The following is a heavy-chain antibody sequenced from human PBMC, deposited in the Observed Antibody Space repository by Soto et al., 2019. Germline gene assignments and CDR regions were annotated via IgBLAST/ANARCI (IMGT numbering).Heavy chain of an antibody. Sequence: ASVKGSCKASGYTFTGYYIHFVRQAPGQWLECMGWINPNSGGTNYAQKFQGRVTMTRDTSISTAYMELSRLRSDDTAVDYCARDWDGRYYYDSSGYHSFDPWGQGTLVTVSS. CDR3: ARDWDGRYYYDSSGYHSFDP. D-gene: IGHD3-22*01. J-gene: IGHJ5*02. CDR1: GYTFTGYY. CDR2: INPNSGGT. V-gene: IGHV1-2*02.